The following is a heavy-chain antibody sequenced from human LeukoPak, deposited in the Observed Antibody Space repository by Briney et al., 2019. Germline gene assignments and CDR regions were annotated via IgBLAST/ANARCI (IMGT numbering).Heavy chain of an antibody. Sequence: ASVKVFCKASGYTFTSYYMHWVRQAPGQGLEWMGIINPSGGSTSYAQKFQGRVTMTRDTSTSTVYMELSSLRSEDTAVYYCARGPAYYYGSGSSMDWFDPWGQGTLVTVSS. D-gene: IGHD3-10*01. V-gene: IGHV1-46*01. CDR1: GYTFTSYY. CDR2: INPSGGST. J-gene: IGHJ5*02. CDR3: ARGPAYYYGSGSSMDWFDP.